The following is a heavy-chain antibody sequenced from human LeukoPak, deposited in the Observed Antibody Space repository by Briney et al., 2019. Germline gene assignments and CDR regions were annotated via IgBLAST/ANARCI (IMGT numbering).Heavy chain of an antibody. V-gene: IGHV3-20*04. Sequence: PGGSLRLSCAAPGFTFSSYSMNWVRQAPGKGLEWVSGINWNGGSTGYADSVKGRFTISRDNAKNSLYLQMNSLRAEDTALYYCARGGAPLVDQLLLFDYWGQGTLVTVSS. CDR2: INWNGGST. CDR3: ARGGAPLVDQLLLFDY. D-gene: IGHD2-2*01. J-gene: IGHJ4*02. CDR1: GFTFSSYS.